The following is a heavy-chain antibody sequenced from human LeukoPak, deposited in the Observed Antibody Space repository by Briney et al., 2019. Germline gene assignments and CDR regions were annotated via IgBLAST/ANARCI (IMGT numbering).Heavy chain of an antibody. CDR3: AKGIYGDYALDH. J-gene: IGHJ4*02. CDR1: GFSFSTYA. V-gene: IGHV3-23*01. CDR2: ISASSVST. D-gene: IGHD4-17*01. Sequence: GGSLRLSCAASGFSFSTYAMTWVRQAPGKGLEWVSGISASSVSTHYADSVKGRFTISRDNSRNTLYLQMNSLRAEDTAVYYCAKGIYGDYALDHWGQGTLVTASS.